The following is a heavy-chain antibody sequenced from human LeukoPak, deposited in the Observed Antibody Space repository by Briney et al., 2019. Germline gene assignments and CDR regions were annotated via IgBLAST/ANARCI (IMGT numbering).Heavy chain of an antibody. D-gene: IGHD5-18*01. J-gene: IGHJ4*02. V-gene: IGHV3-23*01. Sequence: GGSLRLSCAASGFTFSSYAMTWVRQAPGKGLVWVSAISGSSDSTYYVDSVKGRFTISRDNPKNTLYLQMNSLRAEDTAVYYCAKDRSYSYGGIDYWGQGTLVTVSS. CDR3: AKDRSYSYGGIDY. CDR1: GFTFSSYA. CDR2: ISGSSDST.